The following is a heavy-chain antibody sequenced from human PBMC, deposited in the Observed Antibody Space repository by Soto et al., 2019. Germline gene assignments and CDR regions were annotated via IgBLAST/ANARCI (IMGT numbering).Heavy chain of an antibody. J-gene: IGHJ3*02. CDR1: GGTFSSYA. V-gene: IGHV1-69*06. D-gene: IGHD3-22*01. CDR3: ARDGAPPYYYDSSGYYNDDFDI. CDR2: IIPIFGTA. Sequence: SVKVSCKASGGTFSSYAIRWVRQAPGQGLEWMGGIIPIFGTANYAQKFQGRVTITADKSTSTAYMELSSLRSEDTAVYYCARDGAPPYYYDSSGYYNDDFDIWGQGTMVTVSS.